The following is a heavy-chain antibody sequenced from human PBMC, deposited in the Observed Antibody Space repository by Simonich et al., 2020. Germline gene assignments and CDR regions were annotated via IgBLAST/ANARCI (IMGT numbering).Heavy chain of an antibody. J-gene: IGHJ4*02. CDR3: ATYYFDY. V-gene: IGHV3-23*01. CDR1: GFTFSSYA. Sequence: EVQLLESGGGLVQPGGSLRLSCAASGFTFSSYAMSWVRRAPGKGRWWVSATSGSGGSTYYADSVKGRFTISRDNSKNTLYLQMNSLRAEDTAVYYCATYYFDYWGQGTLVTVSS. CDR2: TSGSGGST.